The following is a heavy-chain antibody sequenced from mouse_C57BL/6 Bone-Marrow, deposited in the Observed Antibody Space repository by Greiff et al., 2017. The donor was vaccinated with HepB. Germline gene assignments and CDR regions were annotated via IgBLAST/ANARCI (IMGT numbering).Heavy chain of an antibody. V-gene: IGHV5-4*03. J-gene: IGHJ3*01. CDR1: GFTFSSYA. Sequence: EVMLVESGGGLVKPGGSLKLSCAASGFTFSSYAMSWVRQTPEKRLEWVATISDGGSYTYYPDNVKGRFTISRDNAKNNLYLQMSHLKSEDTAMYYCARGYYGSWFDYWGQGTLVTVSA. D-gene: IGHD1-1*01. CDR2: ISDGGSYT. CDR3: ARGYYGSWFDY.